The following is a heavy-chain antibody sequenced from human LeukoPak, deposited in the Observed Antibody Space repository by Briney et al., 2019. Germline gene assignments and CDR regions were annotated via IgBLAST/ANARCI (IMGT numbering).Heavy chain of an antibody. V-gene: IGHV1-46*01. CDR3: AGGMLRGVWAFDI. CDR2: IKPGGGGT. CDR1: GYTFTSYY. J-gene: IGHJ3*02. Sequence: GASVKVSCKASGYTFTSYYMHWVRQAPGQGLEWMGIIKPGGGGTTCPQKFQDRVTMTRDTSITTAYMELSSLGSDDTAVYYCAGGMLRGVWAFDIWGQGTMVSVSS. D-gene: IGHD3-10*01.